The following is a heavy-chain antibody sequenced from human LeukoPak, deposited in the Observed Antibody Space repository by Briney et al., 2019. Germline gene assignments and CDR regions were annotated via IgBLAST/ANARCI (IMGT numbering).Heavy chain of an antibody. D-gene: IGHD2-21*02. CDR2: IYSGGST. CDR3: ASSNCGGDCYHDY. Sequence: RGSLRLSCAASGFTVSSNYMSWVRQAPGKGLEWVSVIYSGGSTYYADSVKSRFTISRHNSKNTLYLQMNSLRAEDTAVYYCASSNCGGDCYHDYWGQGTLVTVSS. J-gene: IGHJ4*02. CDR1: GFTVSSNY. V-gene: IGHV3-53*04.